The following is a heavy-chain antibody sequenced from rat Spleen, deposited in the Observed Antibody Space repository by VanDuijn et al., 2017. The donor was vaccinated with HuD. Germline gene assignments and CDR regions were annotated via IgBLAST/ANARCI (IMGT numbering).Heavy chain of an antibody. D-gene: IGHD1-11*01. V-gene: IGHV5-34*01. Sequence: EVQLVESGGGLVQPGRSLKFSCVASGFTFSDFGMNWIRQAPGKGLEWVAYMSSSSGTIYYADTVKGRFTISRDNAKNTLYLQLSSLRSEDTALYYCARRGFGYHHFDFWGQGVMVTVSS. CDR3: ARRGFGYHHFDF. CDR1: GFTFSDFG. CDR2: MSSSSGT. J-gene: IGHJ2*01.